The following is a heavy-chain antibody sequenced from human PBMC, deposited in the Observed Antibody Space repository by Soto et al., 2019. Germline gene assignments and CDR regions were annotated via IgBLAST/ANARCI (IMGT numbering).Heavy chain of an antibody. D-gene: IGHD3-10*01. CDR1: GYTFTSYG. Sequence: ASVKVSCKTSGYTFTSYGISWVRQAPGQGLEWMGWIRTSNANTNYAKNLQGRVTMTTDTSTSTAYMELRSLRSDDTAVYYCARGAFGHVPFDYWGQGTQVTVYS. J-gene: IGHJ4*02. V-gene: IGHV1-18*01. CDR2: IRTSNANT. CDR3: ARGAFGHVPFDY.